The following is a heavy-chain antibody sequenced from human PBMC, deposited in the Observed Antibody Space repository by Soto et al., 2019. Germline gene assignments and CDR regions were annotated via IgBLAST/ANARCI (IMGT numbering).Heavy chain of an antibody. CDR1: GYTFSSIG. CDR3: ARDLDGSGSYYPNY. J-gene: IGHJ4*01. D-gene: IGHD3-10*01. CDR2: ISPHKGDT. Sequence: QVQLVQSGAEVKKPGASVTVSCRTSGYTFSSIGISWVRQSPGQGLEWMGWISPHKGDTYYAQRLQGRVTMTTDTSPSTAYMELRSLRFDYTAVYFCARDLDGSGSYYPNYWGHGTLVTVSS. V-gene: IGHV1-18*01.